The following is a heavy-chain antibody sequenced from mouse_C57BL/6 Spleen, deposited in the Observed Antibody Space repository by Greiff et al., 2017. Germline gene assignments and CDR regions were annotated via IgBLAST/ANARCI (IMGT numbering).Heavy chain of an antibody. CDR2: INPNNGGT. J-gene: IGHJ3*01. V-gene: IGHV1-26*01. D-gene: IGHD1-1*01. CDR1: GYTFTDYY. CDR3: AKPSYYYGSSWFAY. Sequence: VQLQQSGPELVKPGASVKISCKASGYTFTDYYMNWVKQSHGKSLEWIGDINPNNGGTSYNQKFKGKATLTVDKSSSTAYMELRSLTSEDSAVYYCAKPSYYYGSSWFAYWGQGTLVTVSA.